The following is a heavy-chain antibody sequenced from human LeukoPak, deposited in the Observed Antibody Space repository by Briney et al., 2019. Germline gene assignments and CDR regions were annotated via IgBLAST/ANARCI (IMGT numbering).Heavy chain of an antibody. J-gene: IGHJ4*02. CDR2: IIPMFATP. D-gene: IGHD3-22*01. CDR3: ASWYYYDSSGYPH. Sequence: SVKVSCKASGGAFSTYAISWVRQAPGQGLEWMGGIIPMFATPKLAHKFQDRVTITADESTSTAYMELSRLRSEDTAVYYCASWYYYDSSGYPHWGQGTLVTVSS. CDR1: GGAFSTYA. V-gene: IGHV1-69*13.